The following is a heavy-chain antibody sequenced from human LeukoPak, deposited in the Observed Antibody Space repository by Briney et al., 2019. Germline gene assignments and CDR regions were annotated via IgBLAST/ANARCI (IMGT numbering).Heavy chain of an antibody. V-gene: IGHV4-61*02. CDR2: IYTSGST. CDR1: GGSISSGSSY. CDR3: ARDLYSDVNHLDY. D-gene: IGHD4-17*01. Sequence: SETLSLTCSVSGGSISSGSSYWSWIRQPAGKGLEWVGRIYTSGSTNYNPSLENRVTISVDRSKNQFFLDLNSVTAADTAVYYCARDLYSDVNHLDYWGQGTLVTVSS. J-gene: IGHJ4*02.